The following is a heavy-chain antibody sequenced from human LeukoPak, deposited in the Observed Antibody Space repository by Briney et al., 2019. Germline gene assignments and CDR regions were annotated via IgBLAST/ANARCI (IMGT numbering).Heavy chain of an antibody. V-gene: IGHV4-59*08. Sequence: PSETLSLTCTVSGGSITSYYWNWIRQPPGKGLEWIGYIYYSGSTNYNPSLKSRVTISVDTSNYQFSLKLSSVTAADTAMYYCARLGITAPGMGYFDFWGQGTLVTFSS. D-gene: IGHD6-13*01. CDR3: ARLGITAPGMGYFDF. CDR1: GGSITSYY. J-gene: IGHJ4*02. CDR2: IYYSGST.